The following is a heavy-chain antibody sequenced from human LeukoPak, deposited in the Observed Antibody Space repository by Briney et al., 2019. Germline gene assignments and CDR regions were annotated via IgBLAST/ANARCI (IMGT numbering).Heavy chain of an antibody. Sequence: SETLSLTCTVSGGSISSDHWNSIRQPPGRGLEWIGYIYNSGNTNYDPSLKSRVTISIDTSKNLFSLKVRSVTAADTAVYYCARSDSSARYPYNAYGLDVWGQGTTVIVSS. D-gene: IGHD6-19*01. J-gene: IGHJ6*02. CDR2: IYNSGNT. V-gene: IGHV4-59*01. CDR3: ARSDSSARYPYNAYGLDV. CDR1: GGSISSDH.